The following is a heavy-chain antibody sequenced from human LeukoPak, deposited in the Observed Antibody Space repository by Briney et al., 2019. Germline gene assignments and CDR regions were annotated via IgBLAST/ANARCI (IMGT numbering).Heavy chain of an antibody. CDR1: GFTFTSYA. CDR3: AREMVRGVIIYYYYGMDV. J-gene: IGHJ6*04. D-gene: IGHD3-10*01. CDR2: ISYDGSNK. V-gene: IGHV3-30*04. Sequence: PGRSLRLSCAASGFTFTSYAMHWVRQAPGKGLEWVAVISYDGSNKYYADSVKGRFTISRDNSKNTLYLQMNSLRAEDTAVYYCAREMVRGVIIYYYYGMDVWGNGTTVTVSS.